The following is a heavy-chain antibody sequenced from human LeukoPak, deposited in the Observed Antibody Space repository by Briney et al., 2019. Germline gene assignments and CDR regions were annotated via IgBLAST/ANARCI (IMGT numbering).Heavy chain of an antibody. J-gene: IGHJ5*02. Sequence: ASVKVSCKASGYTFTSYGISWVRQAPGQGLEWMGWISAYNGNTNYAQKLQGRVTMTTDTSTSTAYMELMSLRSDDTAVYYCARGEEYYYDSSGYSLDPWGQGTLVTVSS. CDR2: ISAYNGNT. CDR3: ARGEEYYYDSSGYSLDP. D-gene: IGHD3-22*01. CDR1: GYTFTSYG. V-gene: IGHV1-18*01.